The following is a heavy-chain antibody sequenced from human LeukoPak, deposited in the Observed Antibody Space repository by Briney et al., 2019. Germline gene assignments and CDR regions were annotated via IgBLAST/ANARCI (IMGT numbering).Heavy chain of an antibody. J-gene: IGHJ4*02. Sequence: GGSLRLSCAASGFTVSSNYMSWVRQAPGKGLEWVSVIYSGGSTYYADSVKGRFTISRDNSKNTLYLQMNSLRAEDTAVYYCARGRTYYYGSGSRYYFDYWGQGTLVTVSS. V-gene: IGHV3-66*01. CDR1: GFTVSSNY. D-gene: IGHD3-10*01. CDR3: ARGRTYYYGSGSRYYFDY. CDR2: IYSGGST.